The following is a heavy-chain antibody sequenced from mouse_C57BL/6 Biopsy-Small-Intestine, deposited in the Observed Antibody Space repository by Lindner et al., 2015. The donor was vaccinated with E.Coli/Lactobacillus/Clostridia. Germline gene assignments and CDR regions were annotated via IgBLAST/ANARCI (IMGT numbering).Heavy chain of an antibody. CDR1: GFTFTDYY. V-gene: IGHV7-3*01. Sequence: VQLQESGGGLVQPGGSLSLSCAASGFTFTDYYMSWVRQPPGKALEWLGFIRNKANGYTTEYSASVKGRFTISRDNSQSILYLQVNALRAEDSATYYCARYGVYYYFDYWGQGTTLTVSS. CDR3: ARYGVYYYFDY. J-gene: IGHJ2*01. CDR2: IRNKANGYTT. D-gene: IGHD1-1*01.